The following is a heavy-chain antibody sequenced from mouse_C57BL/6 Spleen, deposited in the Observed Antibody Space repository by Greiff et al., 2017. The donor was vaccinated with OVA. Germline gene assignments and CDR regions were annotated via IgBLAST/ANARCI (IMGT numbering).Heavy chain of an antibody. CDR3: ATTRYGSSPAWFAY. Sequence: QVQLQQSGPELVKPGASVKISCKASGYAFSSSWMNWVKQRPGKGLEWIGRIYPGDGDTNYNGKFKGKATLTADKSSSTAYMQLSSLTSEDSAVYFCATTRYGSSPAWFAYWGQGTLVTVSA. V-gene: IGHV1-82*01. D-gene: IGHD1-1*01. CDR1: GYAFSSSW. J-gene: IGHJ3*01. CDR2: IYPGDGDT.